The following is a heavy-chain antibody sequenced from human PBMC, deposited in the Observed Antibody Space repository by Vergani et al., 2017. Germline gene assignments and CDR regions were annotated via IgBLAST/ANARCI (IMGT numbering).Heavy chain of an antibody. J-gene: IGHJ6*02. V-gene: IGHV4-34*01. CDR1: GGSFSGYS. D-gene: IGHD6-19*01. Sequence: QVQLQQWGAGLLKPSETLSLTCAVYGGSFSGYSWTWIRQRPGKGLEWIGEINYSGTSNYRPSLKSRVTISVDTSKNQFSLKLSSVTAADTAVYYCARRQWVNYYGMDVWGQGTTVTVSS. CDR2: INYSGTS. CDR3: ARRQWVNYYGMDV.